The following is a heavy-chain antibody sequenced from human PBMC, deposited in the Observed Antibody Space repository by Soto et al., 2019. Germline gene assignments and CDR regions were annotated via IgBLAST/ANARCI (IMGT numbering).Heavy chain of an antibody. Sequence: ASVKVSCKASGGTFSSYAISWVRQAPGQGLEWMGGIIPIFGTANYAQKFQGRVTITADESTSTAYMELSSLRSEDTAVYYCARAGYSSISERRGGMDVWGQGTTVTVSS. D-gene: IGHD6-13*01. J-gene: IGHJ6*02. CDR2: IIPIFGTA. V-gene: IGHV1-69*13. CDR1: GGTFSSYA. CDR3: ARAGYSSISERRGGMDV.